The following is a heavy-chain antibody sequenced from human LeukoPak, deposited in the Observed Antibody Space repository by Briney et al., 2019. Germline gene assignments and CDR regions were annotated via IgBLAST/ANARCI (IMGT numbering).Heavy chain of an antibody. Sequence: GGSLSLSCAASGFTFSSYAMHGVRQAPGKGREGVAVISYDGSNKYYADSVKGRFTISRDNSKNTLSLQMNSLRAEDTAVYYCARGAPYDSSGYQTPVDYWGQGTLVTVSS. D-gene: IGHD3-22*01. CDR1: GFTFSSYA. CDR3: ARGAPYDSSGYQTPVDY. J-gene: IGHJ4*02. V-gene: IGHV3-30*01. CDR2: ISYDGSNK.